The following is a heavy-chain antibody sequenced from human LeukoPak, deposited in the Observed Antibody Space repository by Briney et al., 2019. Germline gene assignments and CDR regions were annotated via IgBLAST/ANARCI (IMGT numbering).Heavy chain of an antibody. V-gene: IGHV3-74*01. CDR3: ASPYCSSTSCSTLHDF. Sequence: GGSLRLSCAASGFTFSSYWMHWVRQAPGKGLVWVSRINSDGSSTSYADSVKGRFTISRDNAKNTLYLQMNSLRAEDTAVYYCASPYCSSTSCSTLHDFWGQGTLVTVSS. CDR2: INSDGSST. J-gene: IGHJ4*02. D-gene: IGHD2-2*01. CDR1: GFTFSSYW.